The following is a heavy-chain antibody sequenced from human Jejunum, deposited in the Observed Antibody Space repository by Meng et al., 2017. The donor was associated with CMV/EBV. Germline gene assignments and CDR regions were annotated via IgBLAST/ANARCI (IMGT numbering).Heavy chain of an antibody. D-gene: IGHD3-10*01. CDR3: AGALSLWSGPRLDV. V-gene: IGHV3-7*01. CDR1: GFAISSYW. J-gene: IGHJ6*02. Sequence: SGFAISSYWMTWLRQAPGKGLEWVANIKQDGSEVYAAGSVKGRFTVSRDNSKNALYLQMNSLRVEDTAVYYCAGALSLWSGPRLDVWGQGTTVTVSS. CDR2: IKQDGSEV.